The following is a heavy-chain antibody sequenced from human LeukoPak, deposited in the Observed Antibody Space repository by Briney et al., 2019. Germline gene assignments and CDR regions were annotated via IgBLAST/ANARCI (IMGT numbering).Heavy chain of an antibody. J-gene: IGHJ4*02. V-gene: IGHV3-48*01. Sequence: PGGSLRLSCAASGFTFSSYSMNWVRQAPGKGLEWVSYISSSTSTIYNADSVKGRFTISRDSAKNSLYLQMNSLRAKDTAVYYCARHYYGSGSYLDYWGRGTLVTVSS. CDR1: GFTFSSYS. D-gene: IGHD3-10*01. CDR2: ISSSTSTI. CDR3: ARHYYGSGSYLDY.